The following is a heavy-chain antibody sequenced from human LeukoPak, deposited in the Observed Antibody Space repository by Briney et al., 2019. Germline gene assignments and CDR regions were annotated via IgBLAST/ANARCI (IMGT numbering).Heavy chain of an antibody. CDR3: ARRVGYCSSTTCYAYFDY. D-gene: IGHD2-2*03. V-gene: IGHV5-51*01. Sequence: GESLKISCTGSGYTFPTYWIGWVRQMPGKGLEWMGIIYPADSDTRHGPSFQGQVTISADKSISTAYLQWSSLKASDTAMYYCARRVGYCSSTTCYAYFDYWGQGTLVTVSS. CDR1: GYTFPTYW. J-gene: IGHJ4*02. CDR2: IYPADSDT.